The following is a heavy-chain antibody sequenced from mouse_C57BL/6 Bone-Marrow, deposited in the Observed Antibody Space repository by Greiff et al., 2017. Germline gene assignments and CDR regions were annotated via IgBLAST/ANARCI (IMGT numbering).Heavy chain of an antibody. CDR1: GYAFSSSW. CDR2: IYPGDGDT. CDR3: ARWYYGSSPYDFDY. Sequence: VQLVESGPELVKPGASVKISCKASGYAFSSSWMNWVKQRPGKGLEWIGRIYPGDGDTNYNGKFKGKATLTADKSSSTAYMQLSSLTSEDSAVYFCARWYYGSSPYDFDYWGQGTTLTVSS. V-gene: IGHV1-82*01. D-gene: IGHD1-1*01. J-gene: IGHJ2*01.